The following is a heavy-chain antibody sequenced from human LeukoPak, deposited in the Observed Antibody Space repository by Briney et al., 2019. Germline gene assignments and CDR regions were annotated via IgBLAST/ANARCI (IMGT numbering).Heavy chain of an antibody. J-gene: IGHJ4*02. CDR3: ARLNDDQLYFDY. CDR2: IYYSGST. CDR1: GGSISSYY. D-gene: IGHD1-1*01. V-gene: IGHV4-59*08. Sequence: SETLSLTCTVSGGSISSYYWSWIRQPPGKGLEWIGYIYYSGSTNYNPSLKSRVTISVDTSKNQFSLKLSSVTAADTAVYYCARLNDDQLYFDYWGQGTLVTVSS.